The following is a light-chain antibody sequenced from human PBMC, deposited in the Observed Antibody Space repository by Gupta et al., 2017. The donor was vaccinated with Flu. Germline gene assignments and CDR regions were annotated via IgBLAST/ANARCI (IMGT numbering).Light chain of an antibody. Sequence: EIVLTQSPATLSLSPGERATLSCGASQSVSSSYLAWYQQKPGRAPRLLIYDASSRATGIPDSFSGSGSGTDFTLTISRLEPEDFAVYYCQQYGSSPPYTFGQGTKMEIK. CDR2: DAS. CDR3: QQYGSSPPYT. V-gene: IGKV3D-20*01. CDR1: QSVSSSY. J-gene: IGKJ2*01.